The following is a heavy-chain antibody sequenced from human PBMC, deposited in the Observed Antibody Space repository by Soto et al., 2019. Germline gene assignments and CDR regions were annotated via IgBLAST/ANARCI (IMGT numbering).Heavy chain of an antibody. CDR3: ARRGDYYGSVYYDMDV. CDR2: ISAYNGNT. Sequence: ASVKVSCKASGYTFTSYGISWVRQAPGQGLEWMGWISAYNGNTNYAQKLQGRVTMTTDTSTSTAYMELRSLRSDDTAVYYCARRGDYYGSVYYDMDVWVPETLLVTVSS. V-gene: IGHV1-18*04. CDR1: GYTFTSYG. D-gene: IGHD3-10*01. J-gene: IGHJ6*02.